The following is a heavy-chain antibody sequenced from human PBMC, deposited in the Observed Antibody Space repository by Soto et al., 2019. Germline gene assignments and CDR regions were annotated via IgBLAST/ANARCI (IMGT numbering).Heavy chain of an antibody. V-gene: IGHV6-1*01. CDR3: ARNHGSGTTFYGY. D-gene: IGHD1-1*01. CDR2: TYFRSKWDN. J-gene: IGHJ4*02. Sequence: SQTLSLTCAISGDSVSNNSATWNWIRQSPSRGLEWLGRTYFRSKWDNDYAASVKSRITINPDTSKNQFSLQLNSVTPEDTAVYFCARNHGSGTTFYGYWGQGVLVTV. CDR1: GDSVSNNSAT.